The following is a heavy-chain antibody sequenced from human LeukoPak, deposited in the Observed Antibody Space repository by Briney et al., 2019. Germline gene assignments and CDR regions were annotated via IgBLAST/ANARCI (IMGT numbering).Heavy chain of an antibody. CDR2: IRWNSGSI. D-gene: IGHD3-22*01. Sequence: GRSLRLSCAASGFTFDDYAMHWVRQAPGKGLEWVSGIRWNSGSIGYADSVKGRFTISRDSAKNSLYLQMNSLRAEDTALYYCAKVGSSGYFSPDRFDYWGQGTLVTVSS. V-gene: IGHV3-9*01. CDR3: AKVGSSGYFSPDRFDY. J-gene: IGHJ4*02. CDR1: GFTFDDYA.